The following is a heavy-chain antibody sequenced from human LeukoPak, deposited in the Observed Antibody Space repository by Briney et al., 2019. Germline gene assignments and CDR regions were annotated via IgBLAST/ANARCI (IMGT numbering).Heavy chain of an antibody. CDR3: ARGSPNSGYEHDY. Sequence: PGGSLRLSCAASGFTFNAYPMHWVRQAPGKGLEWVAVISYDGSNKYYAGSVKGRFTVSRDNSKNTLYLQMNSLRAEDTAVYYCARGSPNSGYEHDYWGQGTLVTVSS. CDR1: GFTFNAYP. J-gene: IGHJ4*02. D-gene: IGHD5-12*01. V-gene: IGHV3-30*04. CDR2: ISYDGSNK.